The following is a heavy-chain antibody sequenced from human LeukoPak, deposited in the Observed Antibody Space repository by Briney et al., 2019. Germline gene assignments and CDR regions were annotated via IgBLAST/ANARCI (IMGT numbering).Heavy chain of an antibody. CDR2: INHSGST. J-gene: IGHJ5*02. D-gene: IGHD5-12*01. Sequence: SETLSLTCAVYGGSFSGYYWSWIRQPPGKGLEWIGEINHSGSTNYNPSLKSQVTISVDTSKNQFSLKLSSVTAADTAVYYCARQIHRWLRHLKYNWFDPWGQGTLVTVSS. CDR3: ARQIHRWLRHLKYNWFDP. V-gene: IGHV4-34*01. CDR1: GGSFSGYY.